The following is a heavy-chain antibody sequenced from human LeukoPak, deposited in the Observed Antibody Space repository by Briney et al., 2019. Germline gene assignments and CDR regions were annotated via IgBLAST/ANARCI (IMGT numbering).Heavy chain of an antibody. CDR3: AKWGPHCVGDYCPALDS. D-gene: IGHD2-21*02. CDR2: ISQDGSKK. CDR1: RFTFSNYW. V-gene: IGHV3-7*01. Sequence: GGSLRLSCVASRFTFSNYWMSWVRQAPGKGLEWVAKISQDGSKKPYADSMKGRFTISRDNAKESLYLQLNSLRVDDTAVYYCAKWGPHCVGDYCPALDSWGQGTLVTVSS. J-gene: IGHJ4*02.